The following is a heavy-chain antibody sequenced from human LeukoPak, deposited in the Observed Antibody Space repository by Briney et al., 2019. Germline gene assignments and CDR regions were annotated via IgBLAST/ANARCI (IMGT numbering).Heavy chain of an antibody. CDR1: GFTFSSYA. D-gene: IGHD5-12*01. CDR3: VRDGGRRGYSGYDGY. Sequence: GRSLRLSCAASGFTFSSYAMHWVRQAPGKGLEWVAVISYDGSNKYYADSVKGRFTISRDNSKNTLYLQMNSLRAEDTAVYYCVRDGGRRGYSGYDGYWGQGTLVTVSS. J-gene: IGHJ4*02. CDR2: ISYDGSNK. V-gene: IGHV3-30*04.